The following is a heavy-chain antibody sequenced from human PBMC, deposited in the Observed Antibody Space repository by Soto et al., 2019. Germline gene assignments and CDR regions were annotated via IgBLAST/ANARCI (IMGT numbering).Heavy chain of an antibody. J-gene: IGHJ1*01. V-gene: IGHV3-33*01. Sequence: QVQLVESGGGVVQPGRSLRLSCAASGFPFSKYGMHWVRQAPGKGLEWVAIIWYDGSKKYYGDSVKGRFTISRDNSMDTLFLQKNSLSAYDRAMFFCACFGGSGGGSIEHWGQGSLFTVSS. CDR3: ACFGGSGGGSIEH. D-gene: IGHD3-10*01. CDR1: GFPFSKYG. CDR2: IWYDGSKK.